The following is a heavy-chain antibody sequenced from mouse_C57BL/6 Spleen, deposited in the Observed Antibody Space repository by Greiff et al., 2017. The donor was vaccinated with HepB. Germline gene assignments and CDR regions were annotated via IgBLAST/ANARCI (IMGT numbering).Heavy chain of an antibody. V-gene: IGHV3-6*01. CDR1: GYSITSGYY. J-gene: IGHJ4*01. CDR2: ISYDGSN. Sequence: EVKLQESGPGLVKPSQSLSLTCSVTGYSITSGYYWNWIRQFPGNKLEWMGYISYDGSNNYNPSLKNRISITRDTSKNQFFLKLNSVTTEDTATYYCAKVIITTDYYAMDYWGQGTSVTVSS. CDR3: AKVIITTDYYAMDY. D-gene: IGHD1-1*01.